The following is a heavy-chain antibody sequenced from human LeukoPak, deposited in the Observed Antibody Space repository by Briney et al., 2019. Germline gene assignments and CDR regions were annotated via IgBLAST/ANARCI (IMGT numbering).Heavy chain of an antibody. J-gene: IGHJ5*02. D-gene: IGHD3-10*01. CDR2: VYYSGST. Sequence: SETLSLTCTASGASISSGGYYWSWIRQHPGKGLEWIGYVYYSGSTYYNPSLKSRVTISVDTSKNQFSLRLNSVTAADTAVYYCARDRGMVQGVRLHNWFDPWGQGTLVTVSS. CDR3: ARDRGMVQGVRLHNWFDP. V-gene: IGHV4-31*03. CDR1: GASISSGGYY.